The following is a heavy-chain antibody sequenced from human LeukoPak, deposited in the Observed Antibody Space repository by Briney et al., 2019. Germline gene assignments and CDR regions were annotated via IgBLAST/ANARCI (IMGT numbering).Heavy chain of an antibody. J-gene: IGHJ3*02. CDR2: IRYDGSNK. Sequence: GGSLRLSCAASGFTFSSYGMHWVRQAPGKGLEWVAFIRYDGSNKYYADSVKGRFTISRDNSKNTLYLQMNSLRAEDTAVYYCAKELLISDIVVVPAAIDSEDAFDIWGQGTMVTVSS. V-gene: IGHV3-30*02. CDR1: GFTFSSYG. D-gene: IGHD2-2*02. CDR3: AKELLISDIVVVPAAIDSEDAFDI.